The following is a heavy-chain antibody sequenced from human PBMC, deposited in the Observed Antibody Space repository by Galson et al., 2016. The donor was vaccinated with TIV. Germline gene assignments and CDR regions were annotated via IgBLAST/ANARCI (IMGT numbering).Heavy chain of an antibody. Sequence: QSGAEVKKPGESLKISCKASGYTFKNQWIGWVRQMPGKGLEWMGIIYPGDSDTRYSPSFQGRISISADKSISTAFLQWSSLEASDTAMYYCVKRGYDYWDGSHYYFSGMGVWGQGTSVTVSS. CDR3: VKRGYDYWDGSHYYFSGMGV. D-gene: IGHD3-3*01. V-gene: IGHV5-51*03. CDR1: GYTFKNQW. J-gene: IGHJ6*02. CDR2: IYPGDSDT.